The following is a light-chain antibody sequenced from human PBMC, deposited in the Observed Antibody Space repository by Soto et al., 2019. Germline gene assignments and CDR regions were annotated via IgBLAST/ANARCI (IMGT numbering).Light chain of an antibody. J-gene: IGLJ2*01. CDR1: RSNIGYNY. Sequence: QSVLTQPPSASGTPGQRVTISCSGSRSNIGYNYVFWYQQLPGTAPKLLIYRNNQRPSGVPDRFSGSKSGTSASLAISGLRSEDEADYYCAAWDDSLSGVVFGGGTKLTVL. CDR3: AAWDDSLSGVV. CDR2: RNN. V-gene: IGLV1-47*01.